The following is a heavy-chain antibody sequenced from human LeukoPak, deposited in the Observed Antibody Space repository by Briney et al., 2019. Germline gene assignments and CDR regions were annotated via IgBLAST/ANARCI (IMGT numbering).Heavy chain of an antibody. CDR1: GGSISSGGYY. Sequence: TLSLTCTVSGGSISSGGYYWSWIRQHPGKGLEWIGYIYYSGSTYYNPSLKSRVTISVDTSKNQFSLKLSSVTAADTAVYYCARHGRAPAAADYWGQGTLVTVSS. V-gene: IGHV4-31*03. J-gene: IGHJ4*02. CDR3: ARHGRAPAAADY. CDR2: IYYSGST. D-gene: IGHD2-2*01.